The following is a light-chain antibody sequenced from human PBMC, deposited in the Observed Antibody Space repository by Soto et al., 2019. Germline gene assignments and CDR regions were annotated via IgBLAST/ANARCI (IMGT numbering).Light chain of an antibody. CDR1: QSISIW. CDR2: KAS. V-gene: IGKV1-5*03. J-gene: IGKJ1*01. CDR3: QQYNTFPWT. Sequence: DIQMTQSPSTLSASVGDRVTITCRASQSISIWLGWYQQKPGKAPKVLIYKASSLESGVPSRFSGSGSGTQFTLTISSLQPDDFATYHCQQYNTFPWTFGQGTKVEIK.